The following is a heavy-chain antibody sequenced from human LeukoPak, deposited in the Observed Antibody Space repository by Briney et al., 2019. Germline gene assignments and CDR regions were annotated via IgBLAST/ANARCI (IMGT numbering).Heavy chain of an antibody. D-gene: IGHD4-17*01. J-gene: IGHJ3*02. CDR3: ARASDYGNAFDI. CDR1: GFTVSSNN. Sequence: PGGSLRLSCAASGFTVSSNNMSWVRQAPGKGLEWVSVIYSGGSTYYADSVKGRYTISRDNSKNTLYLQMNSLRAEDTAVYYCARASDYGNAFDIWGQGTMVTVSS. V-gene: IGHV3-53*01. CDR2: IYSGGST.